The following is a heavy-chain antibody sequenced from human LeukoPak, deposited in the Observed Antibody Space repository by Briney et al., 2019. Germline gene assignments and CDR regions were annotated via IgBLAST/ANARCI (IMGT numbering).Heavy chain of an antibody. Sequence: NPSETLSLTCAVYGGSFSGYYWSWIRQPPGKGLEWIGEINHSGSTNYNPSLKSRVTISVDTSKNQFSLKLSSVTAADTAVYYCARGGYPAAAGPIPDYFDYWGQGTLVTVSS. J-gene: IGHJ4*02. V-gene: IGHV4-34*01. CDR1: GGSFSGYY. CDR3: ARGGYPAAAGPIPDYFDY. D-gene: IGHD6-13*01. CDR2: INHSGST.